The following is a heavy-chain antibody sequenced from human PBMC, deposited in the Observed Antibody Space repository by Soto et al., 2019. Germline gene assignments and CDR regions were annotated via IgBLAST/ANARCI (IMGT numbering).Heavy chain of an antibody. J-gene: IGHJ6*02. CDR3: ARGYGSGSYYMYYYYYGMDV. D-gene: IGHD3-10*01. CDR1: GYTFTSYG. Sequence: ASVKVSCKASGYTFTSYGISWVRQAPGQGLEWMGWISAYNGNTNYAQKLQGRVTMTTDTSTSTAYMELRSLRSDDTAVYYCARGYGSGSYYMYYYYYGMDVWGQGTTVTVSS. CDR2: ISAYNGNT. V-gene: IGHV1-18*01.